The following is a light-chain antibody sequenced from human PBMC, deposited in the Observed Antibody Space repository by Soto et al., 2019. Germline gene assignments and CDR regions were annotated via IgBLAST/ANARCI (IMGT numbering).Light chain of an antibody. CDR3: KQFSRYQRT. Sequence: VLAQSPGALSFSPGERATLSCRASQTVRNNYLAWYQQKPGQAPRLLIYDASSRATGIPDRFSGGGSGTELTLTTSRLEPEDFAVYYCKQFSRYQRTFVSGTKV. CDR2: DAS. J-gene: IGKJ4*01. V-gene: IGKV3-20*01. CDR1: QTVRNNY.